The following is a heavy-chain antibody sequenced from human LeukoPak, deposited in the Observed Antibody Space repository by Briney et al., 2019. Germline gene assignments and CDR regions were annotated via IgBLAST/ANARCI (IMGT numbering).Heavy chain of an antibody. D-gene: IGHD6-19*01. V-gene: IGHV4-34*01. CDR2: INHSGST. Sequence: SETLSLTCAVDGGSFSGYYWSWIHQPPGKGLEWIGEINHSGSTNYNPSLKSRVTISVDTSKNQFSLKLSSVTAADTAVYYCARGGGWARRFDYWGQGTLVTVSS. J-gene: IGHJ4*02. CDR1: GGSFSGYY. CDR3: ARGGGWARRFDY.